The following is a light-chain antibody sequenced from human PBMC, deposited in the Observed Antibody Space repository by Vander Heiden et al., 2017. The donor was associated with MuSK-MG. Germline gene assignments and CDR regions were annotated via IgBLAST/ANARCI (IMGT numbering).Light chain of an antibody. CDR2: AAS. V-gene: IGKV1-39*01. J-gene: IGKJ4*01. Sequence: DIQMTQSPSSLSASVGDRVTITCRASQSISTYLNWYQQKPGQAPKLLIYAASNLHSGFPSRFSGSGSGTDFALTISRLQPEEYATFYCQQTDSPPITFGGGTKVEIK. CDR1: QSISTY. CDR3: QQTDSPPIT.